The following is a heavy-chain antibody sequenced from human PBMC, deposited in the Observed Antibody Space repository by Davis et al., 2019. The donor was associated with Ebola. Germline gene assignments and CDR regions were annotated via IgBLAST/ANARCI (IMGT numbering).Heavy chain of an antibody. J-gene: IGHJ2*01. CDR2: ISSSSSTI. Sequence: GESLKISCAASGFTFSSYSMNWVRQAPGKGLEWVSYISSSSSTIYYADSVKGRFTISRDNAKNSLYLQRNSLRAEDTAVYYCARDLLIAAAGWYFDLWGRGTLVTVSS. CDR3: ARDLLIAAAGWYFDL. CDR1: GFTFSSYS. D-gene: IGHD6-13*01. V-gene: IGHV3-48*04.